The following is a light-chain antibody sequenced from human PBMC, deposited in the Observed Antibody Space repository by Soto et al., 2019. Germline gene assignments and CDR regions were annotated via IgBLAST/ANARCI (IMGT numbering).Light chain of an antibody. CDR3: QQYGSSPYT. J-gene: IGKJ2*01. CDR1: QSVSSNY. CDR2: GAS. Sequence: EIVLTQSPGTLSLSPGERATLSCRGSQSVSSNYVAWYQQKHGQAPRLLIYGASSRATGIPDRFSGSGSGTDFTLTISRLEPEDFAVYYCQQYGSSPYTFGQGTKLEFK. V-gene: IGKV3-20*01.